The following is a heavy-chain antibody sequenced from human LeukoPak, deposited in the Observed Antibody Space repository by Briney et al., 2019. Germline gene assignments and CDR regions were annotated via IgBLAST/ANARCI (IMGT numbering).Heavy chain of an antibody. D-gene: IGHD1-14*01. CDR1: GYSISSGYY. CDR3: ARVSSDP. J-gene: IGHJ5*02. V-gene: IGHV4-38-2*02. CDR2: IYHSGST. Sequence: PSETLSLTCTVSGYSISSGYYWGWIRQPPGKGLEWIGSIYHSGSTYYNPSLKSRVTISVDTSKNQFSLKLSSVTAADTAVYYCARVSSDPRGQGTLVTVSS.